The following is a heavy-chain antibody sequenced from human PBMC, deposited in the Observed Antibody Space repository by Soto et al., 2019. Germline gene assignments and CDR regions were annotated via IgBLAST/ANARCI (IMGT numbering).Heavy chain of an antibody. CDR3: ARVRPGNYRDY. J-gene: IGHJ4*02. D-gene: IGHD3-10*01. CDR2: IKEDGSEK. CDR1: GFTFSTFW. V-gene: IGHV3-7*03. Sequence: ESGGGLVQPGRSLRLSCAASGFTFSTFWMDWVRQAPGKGLEWVAKIKEDGSEKYYADSVKGRFIISRDNARKSVYLQMNSLRAEGTAVYYCARVRPGNYRDYWGQGTLVTVSS.